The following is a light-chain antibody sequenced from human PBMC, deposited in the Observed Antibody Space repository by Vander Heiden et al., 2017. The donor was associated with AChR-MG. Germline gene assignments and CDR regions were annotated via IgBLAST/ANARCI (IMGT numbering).Light chain of an antibody. CDR3: HQYSSPLWT. J-gene: IGKJ1*01. CDR2: WAS. Sequence: ATINCKSSQSALYTSNNKNYLAWYQQKPGQPPKLLIYWASTRESGVPDRFSGSGSGTEFTLTISSLQAEDVAVYYCHQYSSPLWTFGQGTKVEIK. V-gene: IGKV4-1*01. CDR1: QSALYTSNNKNY.